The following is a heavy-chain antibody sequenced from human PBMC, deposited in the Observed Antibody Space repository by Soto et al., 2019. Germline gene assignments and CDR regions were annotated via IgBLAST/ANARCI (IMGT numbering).Heavy chain of an antibody. J-gene: IGHJ4*02. CDR3: AKGSGYWRDY. CDR2: IYYSGST. V-gene: IGHV4-59*01. Sequence: SEPLSLPCTVSVGSIRSYYWSWIRQPPGKGLEWIGYIYYSGSTNYNPSLKSRVTISVDTSKNQFSLKLSSVTAADTAVYYCAKGSGYWRDYWGQGTLVTVPS. D-gene: IGHD3-22*01. CDR1: VGSIRSYY.